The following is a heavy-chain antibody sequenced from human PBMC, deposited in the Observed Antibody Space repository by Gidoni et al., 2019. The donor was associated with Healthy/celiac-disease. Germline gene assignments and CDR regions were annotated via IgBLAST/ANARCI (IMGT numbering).Heavy chain of an antibody. CDR1: GGTFSSYA. D-gene: IGHD3-3*01. Sequence: QVQLVQSGAEVKKPGSSVKVSCKASGGTFSSYAISWVRQAPGQGLEWMGGIIPIFGTANYAQKFQGRVTITADKSTSTAYMELSSLRSEDTAVYYCARDKITIFGVAPPHNWFDPWGQGTLVTVSS. J-gene: IGHJ5*02. V-gene: IGHV1-69*06. CDR2: IIPIFGTA. CDR3: ARDKITIFGVAPPHNWFDP.